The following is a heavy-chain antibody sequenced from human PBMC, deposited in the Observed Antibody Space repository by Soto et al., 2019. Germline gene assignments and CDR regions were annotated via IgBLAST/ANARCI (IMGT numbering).Heavy chain of an antibody. Sequence: SQTLSLTCAISGDSVSSNSVAWNWIRQSPSRGLEWLGRTYYRSKWYNDYAVSVKSRITINPDTSKNQFSLQLNSVTPGDTAVYYCAREHILAAYTWFDTWGQGTLLTVSS. CDR1: GDSVSSNSVA. V-gene: IGHV6-1*01. CDR2: TYYRSKWYN. CDR3: AREHILAAYTWFDT. D-gene: IGHD6-25*01. J-gene: IGHJ5*02.